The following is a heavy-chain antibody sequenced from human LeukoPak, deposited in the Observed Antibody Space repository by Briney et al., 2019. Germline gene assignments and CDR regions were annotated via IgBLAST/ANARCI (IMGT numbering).Heavy chain of an antibody. CDR2: ISSSGSTI. J-gene: IGHJ3*02. CDR3: ARDFEWELLTPAFDI. Sequence: GGSLRLSCAASGFTFSSYEMNWVRQAPGKGLEWVSYISSSGSTIYYADSVKGRFTISRDNAKNSLYLQMNSLRAEDTAVYYCARDFEWELLTPAFDIWGRGTMVTVSS. V-gene: IGHV3-48*03. CDR1: GFTFSSYE. D-gene: IGHD1-26*01.